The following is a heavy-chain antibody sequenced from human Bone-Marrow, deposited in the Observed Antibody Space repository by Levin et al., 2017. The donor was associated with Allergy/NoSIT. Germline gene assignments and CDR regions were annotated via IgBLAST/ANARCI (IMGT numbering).Heavy chain of an antibody. Sequence: ASETLSLTCVVHDGSLSYAQWSWIRQAPGKGLEWIGEINQSGSTNYNPSLKSRVTISIDTSVKQISLKLTSVTATDTAVYYCARRPDGFHTWGQGTMVTVSS. CDR2: INQSGST. V-gene: IGHV4-34*01. CDR1: DGSLSYAQ. CDR3: ARRPDGFHT. J-gene: IGHJ3*02. D-gene: IGHD5-24*01.